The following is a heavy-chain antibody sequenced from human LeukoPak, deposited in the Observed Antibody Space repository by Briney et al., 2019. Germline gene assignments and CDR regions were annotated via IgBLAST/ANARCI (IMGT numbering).Heavy chain of an antibody. CDR1: GGSISSSSYY. CDR3: ARARRDGYNYFDY. CDR2: IYYSGST. V-gene: IGHV4-31*03. D-gene: IGHD5-24*01. J-gene: IGHJ4*02. Sequence: SETLSLTCTVSGGSISSSSYYWGWIRQHPGKGLEWIGYIYYSGSTYYSPSLKSRVTISVDTSKNQFSLKLSSVTAADTAVYYRARARRDGYNYFDYWGQGTLVTVSS.